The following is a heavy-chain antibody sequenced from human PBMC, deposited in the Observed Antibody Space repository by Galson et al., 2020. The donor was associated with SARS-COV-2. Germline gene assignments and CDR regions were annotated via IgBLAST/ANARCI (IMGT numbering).Heavy chain of an antibody. V-gene: IGHV1-2*02. J-gene: IGHJ6*02. CDR1: GYTFTTYY. CDR2: IKPYSGVT. CDR3: ARAPITETGFYAMDV. Sequence: ASVKVSCEASGYTFTTYYIHWVRQAPGQGLEWMGWIKPYSGVTIYAQKFQGRVTMSRDTSIRTAYMELSGVTSDDTAVYYCARAPITETGFYAMDVWGQGTTVTVSS. D-gene: IGHD1-1*01.